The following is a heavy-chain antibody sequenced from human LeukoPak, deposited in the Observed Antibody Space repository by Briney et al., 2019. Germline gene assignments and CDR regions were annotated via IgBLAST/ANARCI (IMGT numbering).Heavy chain of an antibody. CDR3: TRHPPTGITMVRGSLPPSP. J-gene: IGHJ5*02. D-gene: IGHD3-10*01. CDR1: GFTFSGSA. CDR2: IRSKANSYAT. Sequence: PGGSLRLSCAASGFTFSGSAMHWVRQASGKGLEWVGRIRSKANSYATAYAASVKGRFTISRDDSKNTAYLQMNSLKTEDTAVYYCTRHPPTGITMVRGSLPPSPWGQGTLVTVSS. V-gene: IGHV3-73*01.